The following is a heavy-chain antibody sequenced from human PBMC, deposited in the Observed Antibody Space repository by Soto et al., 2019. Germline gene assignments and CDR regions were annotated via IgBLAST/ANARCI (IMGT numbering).Heavy chain of an antibody. CDR2: ISYDGSNK. CDR3: ARNSGPKAFFDY. V-gene: IGHV3-30-3*01. CDR1: GFTFSTYA. D-gene: IGHD1-26*01. J-gene: IGHJ4*02. Sequence: GGSLRLSCAASGFTFSTYAMHWVRQAPGKGLEWVAVISYDGSNKYYADSVKGRFTISRDNSNNTLYLQMNSLRAEDTAVYYCARNSGPKAFFDYWGQGTLVTAPQ.